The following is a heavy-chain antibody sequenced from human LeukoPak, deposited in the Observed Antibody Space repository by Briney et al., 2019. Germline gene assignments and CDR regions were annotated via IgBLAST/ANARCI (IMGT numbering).Heavy chain of an antibody. V-gene: IGHV3-23*01. CDR2: ISGSGTST. CDR1: GFSFSSNS. CDR3: AKPAISSSGWYYDY. J-gene: IGHJ4*02. Sequence: PGGSLRLSCAASGFSFSSNSMNWVRQAPGKGLEWVSAISGSGTSTYYADSVKGRFTISRDNSKNTLYLQMNSLRAEDTAVYYCAKPAISSSGWYYDYWGQGTLVTVSS. D-gene: IGHD6-19*01.